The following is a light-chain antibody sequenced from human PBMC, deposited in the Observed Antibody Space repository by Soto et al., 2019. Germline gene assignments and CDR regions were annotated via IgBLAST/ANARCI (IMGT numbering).Light chain of an antibody. CDR2: AAS. J-gene: IGKJ4*01. CDR1: QSISSY. V-gene: IGKV1-39*01. CDR3: QQSYSMHRT. Sequence: DIQMTQPPSSLSVSVGDRFTITCRASQSISSYLNWYQQKPGKAPKLLIYAASSLQSGVPSRFSGSGSGTDFTVTISSLQPEDFATYYCQQSYSMHRTFSGGTKVDIK.